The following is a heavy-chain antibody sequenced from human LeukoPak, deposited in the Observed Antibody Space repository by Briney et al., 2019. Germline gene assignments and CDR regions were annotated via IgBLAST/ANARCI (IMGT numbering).Heavy chain of an antibody. CDR3: ARADDFWSGYLH. CDR1: GGSFSGYY. J-gene: IGHJ4*02. V-gene: IGHV4-34*01. Sequence: NPSETLSLTCAVYGGSFSGYYWSWIRQPPGRGLEWIGEINHSGSTNYNPSLKSRVTISVDTSKNQFSLRLSSVTAADTAVYYCARADDFWSGYLHWGQGTLVTVSS. D-gene: IGHD3-3*01. CDR2: INHSGST.